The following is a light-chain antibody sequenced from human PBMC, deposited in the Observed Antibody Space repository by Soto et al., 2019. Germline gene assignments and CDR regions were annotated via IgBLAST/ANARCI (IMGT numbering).Light chain of an antibody. Sequence: EIVMTQSPASLSVSPGDGATVSYRASQTVASNLAWYQQKPGQGPRLLIHGASTRAAGVPARFSGSGSGTDFTLTISSLQSEDFAVYYCQQYHNWPPQYTFGQGTKLQIK. V-gene: IGKV3-15*01. CDR1: QTVASN. J-gene: IGKJ2*01. CDR3: QQYHNWPPQYT. CDR2: GAS.